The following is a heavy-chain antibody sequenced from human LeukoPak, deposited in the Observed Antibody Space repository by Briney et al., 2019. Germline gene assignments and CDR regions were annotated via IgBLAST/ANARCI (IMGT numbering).Heavy chain of an antibody. D-gene: IGHD3-10*01. CDR2: INHSGST. V-gene: IGHV4-34*01. Sequence: PSETLSLTCAVYGGSFSGYYWSWIRQPPGKGLEWIGEINHSGSTNYNPSLKSRVTISVDTSKNQFSLKLSSVTAADTAVYYCARDPPSDYGSGSYGLSPTPGDYWGQGTLVTVSS. CDR3: ARDPPSDYGSGSYGLSPTPGDY. CDR1: GGSFSGYY. J-gene: IGHJ4*02.